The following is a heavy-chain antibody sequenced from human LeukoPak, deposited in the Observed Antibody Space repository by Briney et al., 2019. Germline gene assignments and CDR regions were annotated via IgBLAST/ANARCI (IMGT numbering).Heavy chain of an antibody. CDR2: VVYDGSVK. Sequence: GGSLRLSCEASGFSFSDYGMHWVRQGPGKGLEWVAFVVYDGSVKVYADSVKGRFTVSRDNSKNTMYPQMNSLRTEDTALYYCAKDQAGGWGQGTLVTVSP. CDR1: GFSFSDYG. D-gene: IGHD6-19*01. CDR3: AKDQAGG. V-gene: IGHV3-30*02. J-gene: IGHJ4*02.